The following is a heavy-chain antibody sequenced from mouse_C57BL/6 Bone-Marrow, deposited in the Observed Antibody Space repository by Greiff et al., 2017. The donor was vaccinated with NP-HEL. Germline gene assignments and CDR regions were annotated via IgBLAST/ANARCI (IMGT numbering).Heavy chain of an antibody. V-gene: IGHV1-54*01. CDR1: GYAFTNYL. CDR3: ARSGDYYGSSHWYFDV. J-gene: IGHJ1*03. D-gene: IGHD1-1*01. Sequence: VQLQQSGAELVRPGTSVKVSCKASGYAFTNYLIEWVKQRPGQGLEWIGVINPGSGGTNYNEKFKGKATLTADKSSSTAYMQLSSLTSEDSAVYFCARSGDYYGSSHWYFDVWGTGTTVTVSS. CDR2: INPGSGGT.